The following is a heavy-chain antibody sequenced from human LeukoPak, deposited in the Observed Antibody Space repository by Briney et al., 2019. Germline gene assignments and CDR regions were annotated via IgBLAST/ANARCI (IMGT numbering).Heavy chain of an antibody. Sequence: GASVKVSCKASGYTFTGHYMHWVRQAPGQGLEWMGWINPNSGGTNYAQKFQGRVTMTRDTSIGTAYMELSRLRSDDTAVYYCARESLRYFDWLFDPEFDYWGQGTLVTVSS. CDR2: INPNSGGT. CDR1: GYTFTGHY. V-gene: IGHV1-2*02. J-gene: IGHJ4*02. CDR3: ARESLRYFDWLFDPEFDY. D-gene: IGHD3-9*01.